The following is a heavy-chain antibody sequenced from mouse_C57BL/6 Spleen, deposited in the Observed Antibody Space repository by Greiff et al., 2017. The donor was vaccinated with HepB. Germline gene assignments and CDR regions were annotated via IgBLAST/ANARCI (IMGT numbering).Heavy chain of an antibody. CDR2: IDPSDSET. J-gene: IGHJ2*01. D-gene: IGHD3-2*02. Sequence: VQLQQPGAELVRPGSSVKLSCKASGYTFTSYWMHWVKQRPIQGLEWIGNIDPSDSETHYNQKFKDKATLTVDKSSSTAYMQLSSLTSEDSAVYCCARGETAQAHFDYWGQGTTLTVSS. CDR3: ARGETAQAHFDY. CDR1: GYTFTSYW. V-gene: IGHV1-52*01.